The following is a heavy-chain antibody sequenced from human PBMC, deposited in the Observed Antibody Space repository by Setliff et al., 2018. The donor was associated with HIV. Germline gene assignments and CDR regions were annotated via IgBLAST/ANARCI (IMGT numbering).Heavy chain of an antibody. Sequence: ASVKVPCKASGYTFTSYGISWVRQAPGQGLEWMGWISAYNGNTNYAQKFQGRVTMTTDTSTSTAYMELRSLRSDDTAVYYCARGPGVTIFGVVIRNGMDVWGQGTTVTVSS. CDR2: ISAYNGNT. D-gene: IGHD3-3*01. J-gene: IGHJ6*02. CDR3: ARGPGVTIFGVVIRNGMDV. CDR1: GYTFTSYG. V-gene: IGHV1-18*01.